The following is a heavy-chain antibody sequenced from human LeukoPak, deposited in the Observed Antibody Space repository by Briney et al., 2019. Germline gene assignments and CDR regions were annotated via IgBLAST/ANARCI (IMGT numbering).Heavy chain of an antibody. CDR2: IRSKIDGGTT. V-gene: IGHV3-15*01. D-gene: IGHD3-16*02. CDR1: GLSLSNAW. J-gene: IGHJ4*02. Sequence: GVSLRLSCGASGLSLSNAWMNWVRQAPGKGLEWIGRIRSKIDGGTTEYAAPVKGRLTISRDDSKNTMYLQMNSLKTEDTAVYYCSPLSSDYWGQGTLVTVTS. CDR3: SPLSSDY.